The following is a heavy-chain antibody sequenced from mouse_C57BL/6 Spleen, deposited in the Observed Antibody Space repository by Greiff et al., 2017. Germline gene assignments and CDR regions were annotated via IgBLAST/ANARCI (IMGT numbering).Heavy chain of an antibody. D-gene: IGHD1-1*01. J-gene: IGHJ2*01. CDR1: GYTFTRYW. CDR2: IHPNSGST. V-gene: IGHV1-64*01. Sequence: QVQLQQPGAELVKPGASVKLSCKASGYTFTRYWMHWVKQRPGQGLEWIGMIHPNSGSTNYNEKFKSKATLTVDKSSSTAYMQLSSLTSEDSAVYYCARSSITTGDYWGQGTTLTVSS. CDR3: ARSSITTGDY.